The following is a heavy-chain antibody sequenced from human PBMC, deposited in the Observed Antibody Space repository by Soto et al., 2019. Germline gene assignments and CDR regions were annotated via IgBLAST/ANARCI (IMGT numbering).Heavy chain of an antibody. CDR2: ISYDGSNK. D-gene: IGHD6-13*01. CDR3: VRVGSSWYNYYFDY. Sequence: QVQLVESGGGVVQPGRSLRLSCAASGFTFSSYAMHWVRQAPGKGLEWVAVISYDGSNKYYADSVKGRFTISRDNSKNTLYLQMNSLSAEDTAVYYCVRVGSSWYNYYFDYWGQGTLVTVSS. J-gene: IGHJ4*02. CDR1: GFTFSSYA. V-gene: IGHV3-30-3*01.